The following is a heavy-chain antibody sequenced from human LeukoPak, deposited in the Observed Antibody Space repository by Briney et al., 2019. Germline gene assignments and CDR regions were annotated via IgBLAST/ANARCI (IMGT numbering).Heavy chain of an antibody. J-gene: IGHJ4*02. Sequence: ASVKVSCKASGYTFTSYDINWVRQATGQGLEWMGWINPNSGGTNYAQKFQGRVTMTRDTSISTAYMELSRLRSDDTAVYYCARDFRGGYCSGGSCPGFDCWGQGTLVTVSS. CDR2: INPNSGGT. V-gene: IGHV1-2*02. CDR3: ARDFRGGYCSGGSCPGFDC. D-gene: IGHD2-15*01. CDR1: GYTFTSYD.